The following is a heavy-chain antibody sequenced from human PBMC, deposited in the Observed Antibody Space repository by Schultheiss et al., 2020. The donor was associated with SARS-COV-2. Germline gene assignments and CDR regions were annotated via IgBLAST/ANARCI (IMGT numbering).Heavy chain of an antibody. J-gene: IGHJ5*02. V-gene: IGHV4-34*01. CDR2: INHSGST. CDR1: GGSFSGYY. D-gene: IGHD3-3*01. Sequence: SETLSLTCAVYGGSFSGYYWSWIRQPPGKGLEWIGEINHSGSTNYNPSLKSRVTISVDTSKNQFSLKLSSVTAADTAVYYCARHSDGGTIFGVVIGVNWFDPWGQGTLVTVSS. CDR3: ARHSDGGTIFGVVIGVNWFDP.